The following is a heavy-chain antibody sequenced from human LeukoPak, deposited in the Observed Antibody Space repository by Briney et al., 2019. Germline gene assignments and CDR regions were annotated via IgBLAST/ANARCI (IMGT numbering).Heavy chain of an antibody. Sequence: GGSLRLSCAASGFTFNSFPMHWVRQAPGKGLEWVGLISFDGSDKSYADSVEGRFTISRDNSKNTLYLQMNSLSAEDTAVYYCATVLGFGSPPAYWGQGTLVSVSS. CDR1: GFTFNSFP. V-gene: IGHV3-30*04. J-gene: IGHJ4*02. CDR2: ISFDGSDK. D-gene: IGHD3-10*01. CDR3: ATVLGFGSPPAY.